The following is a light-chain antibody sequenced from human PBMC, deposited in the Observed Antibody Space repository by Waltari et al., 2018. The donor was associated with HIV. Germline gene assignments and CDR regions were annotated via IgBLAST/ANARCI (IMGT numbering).Light chain of an antibody. V-gene: IGLV2-23*02. J-gene: IGLJ3*02. CDR1: NIDVGNYNL. Sequence: QSPLTHPASVSGTPGQSVTITCTGTNIDVGNYNLVSWYQQHPGKAPKLLIYDVSKRPSGVSSRFSGSKSGYWASLTISGLLAEDESYYFCLTYGSDSGTWKFGGGTYLTV. CDR2: DVS. CDR3: LTYGSDSGTWK.